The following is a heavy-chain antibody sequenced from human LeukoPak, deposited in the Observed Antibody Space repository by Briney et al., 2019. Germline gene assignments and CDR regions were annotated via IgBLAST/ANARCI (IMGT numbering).Heavy chain of an antibody. Sequence: GGSLRLSCVASGFTFSTSWMNWVRQAPGKGLEWVSAISGSGGSTYYADSVKGRFTISRDNSKNTLYLQMNSLRAEDTAVYYCAKATNVLLWFGESFDYWGQGTLVTVSS. J-gene: IGHJ4*02. CDR2: ISGSGGST. V-gene: IGHV3-23*01. CDR3: AKATNVLLWFGESFDY. CDR1: GFTFSTSW. D-gene: IGHD3-10*01.